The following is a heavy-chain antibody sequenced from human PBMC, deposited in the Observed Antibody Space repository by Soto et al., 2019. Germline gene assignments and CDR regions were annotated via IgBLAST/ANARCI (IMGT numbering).Heavy chain of an antibody. CDR1: CGSFSGYY. Sequence: QVQLQQWGAGLLKPSETLSLTCAVYCGSFSGYYWSWIRQPPGKGLEWIGEINHSGSTNYNPSLKGRVAISVDTSKNQFSLKLISVTAAVMAVYYCARGSTTLTTLFDYWVQGTLVTVSS. D-gene: IGHD4-17*01. J-gene: IGHJ4*02. V-gene: IGHV4-34*01. CDR3: ARGSTTLTTLFDY. CDR2: INHSGST.